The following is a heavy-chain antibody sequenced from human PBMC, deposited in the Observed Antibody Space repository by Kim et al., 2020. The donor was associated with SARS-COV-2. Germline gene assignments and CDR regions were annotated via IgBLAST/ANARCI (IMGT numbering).Heavy chain of an antibody. CDR1: GGSFSGYY. CDR3: ARDRWVGSYMDV. Sequence: SETLSLTCAVYGGSFSGYYWSWIRQPPGKGLEWIGEINHSGSTNYNPSLKSRVTISVDTSKNQFSLKLSSVTAADTAVYYCARDRWVGSYMDVWGKGTTVTVSS. V-gene: IGHV4-34*01. D-gene: IGHD1-26*01. J-gene: IGHJ6*03. CDR2: INHSGST.